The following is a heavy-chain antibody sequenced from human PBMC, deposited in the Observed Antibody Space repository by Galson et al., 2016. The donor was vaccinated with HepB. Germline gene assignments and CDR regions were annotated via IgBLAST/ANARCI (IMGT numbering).Heavy chain of an antibody. CDR1: GGSFRVYY. J-gene: IGHJ6*02. CDR3: ARGRYGDYKGENGMDV. V-gene: IGHV4-34*01. Sequence: SETLSLTCAVDGGSFRVYYWNWIRQPPGKGLEWIGEINHSGSTNYNPSHESRVTMSLDTSKHQFSLKLTSVTAADTAVYYCARGRYGDYKGENGMDVWGQGTTVTGPS. D-gene: IGHD4-17*01. CDR2: INHSGST.